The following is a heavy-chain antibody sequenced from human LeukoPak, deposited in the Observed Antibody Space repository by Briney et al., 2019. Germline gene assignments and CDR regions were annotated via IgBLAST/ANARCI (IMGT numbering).Heavy chain of an antibody. CDR1: GFSFSAYS. J-gene: IGHJ3*02. Sequence: GGSLRLSCAASGFSFSAYSMTWVRQAPGKGLEWVSYISSRSTTIYYAGSVKGRFTISRDNAKNSLYLQMNSLRDEDTAAYYCARDGGSPSRFSFDMWGQGTMVTVSS. CDR3: ARDGGSPSRFSFDM. V-gene: IGHV3-48*02. D-gene: IGHD3-16*01. CDR2: ISSRSTTI.